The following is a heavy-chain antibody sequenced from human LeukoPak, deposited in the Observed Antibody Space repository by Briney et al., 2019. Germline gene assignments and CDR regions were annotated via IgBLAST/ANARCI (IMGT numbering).Heavy chain of an antibody. CDR2: ISSNGGST. V-gene: IGHV3-64*01. D-gene: IGHD3-3*01. Sequence: GGSLRLPCAASGFTFSSYAMHWVRQAPGKGLEYVSAISSNGGSTYYANSVKGRFTISRDNSKNTLYLQMGSLRAEDMAVYYCASAGYDFWSGNFDYWGQGTLVTVSS. J-gene: IGHJ4*02. CDR3: ASAGYDFWSGNFDY. CDR1: GFTFSSYA.